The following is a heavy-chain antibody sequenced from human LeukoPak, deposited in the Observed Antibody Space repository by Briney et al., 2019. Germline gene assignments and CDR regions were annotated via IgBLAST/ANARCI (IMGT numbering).Heavy chain of an antibody. CDR2: ISSSSSYI. D-gene: IGHD2-2*01. CDR1: GCAFSSYS. J-gene: IGHJ6*04. Sequence: GGSLRLSCAASGCAFSSYSMNWVRQAPGKGLEWVSSISSSSSYIYYADSVKGRFTISRDNAKNSLYLQMNSLRAEDTAVYYCAREGIVVVPAAPGGSNGMDVWGKGTTVTVSS. CDR3: AREGIVVVPAAPGGSNGMDV. V-gene: IGHV3-21*01.